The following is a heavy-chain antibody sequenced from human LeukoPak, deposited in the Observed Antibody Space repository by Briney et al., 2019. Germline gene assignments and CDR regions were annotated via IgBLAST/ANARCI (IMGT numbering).Heavy chain of an antibody. D-gene: IGHD4-17*01. CDR2: IYYSGST. Sequence: SETLSLTCTVSGGSISSGDYYWSWIRQPPGKGLEWIGYIYYSGSTYYNPSLKSRVTISVDTSKNQFSLKLSSVTAADTAVYYCARGGMTTVINWYFDLWGRGTLVTVSS. V-gene: IGHV4-30-4*01. CDR3: ARGGMTTVINWYFDL. CDR1: GGSISSGDYY. J-gene: IGHJ2*01.